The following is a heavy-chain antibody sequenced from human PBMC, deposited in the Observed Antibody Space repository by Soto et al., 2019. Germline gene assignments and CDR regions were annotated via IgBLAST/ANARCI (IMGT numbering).Heavy chain of an antibody. Sequence: QLHLVQSGAVVKKPGASVTVSCSASGYPVTAYYMHWVRQAPGRGLEGMGGINPATGAAKYTQTYRGRVTMTRYTSKSTVFMELSGLASEQTAFFYCARGWGVGVAGSAAFDMWGQGTLVTVSS. CDR3: ARGWGVGVAGSAAFDM. J-gene: IGHJ3*02. D-gene: IGHD3-3*01. CDR2: INPATGAA. V-gene: IGHV1-2*02. CDR1: GYPVTAYY.